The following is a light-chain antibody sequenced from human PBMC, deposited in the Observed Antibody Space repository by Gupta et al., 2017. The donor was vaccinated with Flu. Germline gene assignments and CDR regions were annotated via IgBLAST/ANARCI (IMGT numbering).Light chain of an antibody. J-gene: IGKJ4*01. V-gene: IGKV3-11*01. Sequence: EIVLTQSPATLSLSPGERATLSCRASQSVSSYLAWYQQKPGQAPRLLIYDASNRATGIPARFSGSGSGTDFTLAINRLEPEDFAVYYCQQRINWPLTFGGGTKVEIK. CDR2: DAS. CDR1: QSVSSY. CDR3: QQRINWPLT.